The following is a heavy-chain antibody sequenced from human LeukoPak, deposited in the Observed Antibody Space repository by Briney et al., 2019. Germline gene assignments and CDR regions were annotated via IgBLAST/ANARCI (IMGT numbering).Heavy chain of an antibody. V-gene: IGHV3-30*02. CDR3: ARDQDYDILTGFYKDRGPYYFDY. Sequence: GGSLRPSCAASGFTFSSYGMHWVRQAPGKGLEWVAFIRYDGSNKYYADSVKGRFTISRDNSKSTLHLQMNSLRAEDTAVYYCARDQDYDILTGFYKDRGPYYFDYWGQGTLVTVSS. CDR1: GFTFSSYG. D-gene: IGHD3-9*01. J-gene: IGHJ4*02. CDR2: IRYDGSNK.